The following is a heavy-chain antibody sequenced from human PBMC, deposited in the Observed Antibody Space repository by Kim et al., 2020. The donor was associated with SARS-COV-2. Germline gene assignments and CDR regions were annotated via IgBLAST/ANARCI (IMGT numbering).Heavy chain of an antibody. J-gene: IGHJ2*01. V-gene: IGHV4-38-2*02. CDR1: GYSISNGFF. CDR3: ARVPSAALLGYFDL. Sequence: SETLSLTCTVSGYSISNGFFWGWIRQPPGKRLEWIGTIYHSGTTYYNPSLKSRVTIAADTSKNQFSLKLSSVTAADTAVYYCARVPSAALLGYFDLWGRGTLVTVSS. CDR2: IYHSGTT. D-gene: IGHD6-25*01.